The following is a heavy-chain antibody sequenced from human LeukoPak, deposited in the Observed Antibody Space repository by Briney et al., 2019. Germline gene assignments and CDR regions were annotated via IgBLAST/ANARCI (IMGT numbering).Heavy chain of an antibody. CDR2: ISGSGGCT. J-gene: IGHJ4*02. D-gene: IGHD3-9*01. CDR3: SKEEGYFDWLLSTFPFLVDY. V-gene: IGHV3-23*01. Sequence: PGGSLRLSCAASGFTFSSYAMSWVRQAPGKGVEGVSAISGSGGCTYYADSVKGGFTISRDNSKNTPYLQMNSLRAEDTAVYYCSKEEGYFDWLLSTFPFLVDYWGQGTLVTVSS. CDR1: GFTFSSYA.